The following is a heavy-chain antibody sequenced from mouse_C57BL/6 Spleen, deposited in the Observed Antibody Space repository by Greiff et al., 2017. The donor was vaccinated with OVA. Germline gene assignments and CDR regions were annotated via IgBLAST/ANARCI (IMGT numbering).Heavy chain of an antibody. CDR2: INPNNGGT. CDR3: AGAMDY. J-gene: IGHJ4*01. V-gene: IGHV1-26*01. Sequence: EVQLQQSGPELVKPGASVKISCKASGYTFTDYYMNWVKQSHGQSLEWIGDINPNNGGTNYNQKFKGKATLTVDKSSSTAYMELRSLTSEDSAVYYCAGAMDYWGQGTSVTVSS. CDR1: GYTFTDYY.